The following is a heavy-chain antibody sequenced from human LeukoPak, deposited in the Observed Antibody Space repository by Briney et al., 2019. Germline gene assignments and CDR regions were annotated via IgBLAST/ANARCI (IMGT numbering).Heavy chain of an antibody. CDR3: AREAKYYEILTGYYPAAFDY. CDR2: IKQDGSEK. V-gene: IGHV3-7*01. J-gene: IGHJ4*02. CDR1: GFTLSSYW. D-gene: IGHD3-9*01. Sequence: GGSLRLSCATSGFTLSSYWMHWVRQAPGEGLEWVANIKQDGSEKYHVDSVKGRFTISRDNAKNSLYLQMNSLRAEDTAVYYCAREAKYYEILTGYYPAAFDYWGQGTLVTVSS.